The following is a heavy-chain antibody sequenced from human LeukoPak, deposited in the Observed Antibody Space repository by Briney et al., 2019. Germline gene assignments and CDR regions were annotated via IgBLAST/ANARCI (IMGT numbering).Heavy chain of an antibody. CDR2: ISAYNGNT. CDR3: ARDTYDSGGYYSHDTFDI. Sequence: GASVKVSCKASGYTFTSYGISWVRQAPGQGLEWMGWISAYNGNTNYAQRLQGRVTMTTETSTSTAYMELRSLRSDDTAVYYCARDTYDSGGYYSHDTFDIWGQGTMVTVSS. J-gene: IGHJ3*02. V-gene: IGHV1-18*01. CDR1: GYTFTSYG. D-gene: IGHD3-22*01.